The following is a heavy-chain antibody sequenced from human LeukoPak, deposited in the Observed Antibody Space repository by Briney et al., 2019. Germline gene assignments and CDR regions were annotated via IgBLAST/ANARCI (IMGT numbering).Heavy chain of an antibody. J-gene: IGHJ4*02. CDR2: ISYDGSNK. D-gene: IGHD3-10*01. Sequence: PGRSLRLSCAASGFTFSSYAMHWVRQAPGKGLEWVAVISYDGSNKYYADSVKGRFTISRDNSKNTLYLQMNSLRAEDTAVYYCARVTGEFAPPDYWGQGTLVTVSS. CDR1: GFTFSSYA. V-gene: IGHV3-30*01. CDR3: ARVTGEFAPPDY.